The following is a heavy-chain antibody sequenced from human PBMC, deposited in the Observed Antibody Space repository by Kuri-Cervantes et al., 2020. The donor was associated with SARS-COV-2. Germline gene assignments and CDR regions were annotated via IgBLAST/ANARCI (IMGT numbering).Heavy chain of an antibody. V-gene: IGHV3-30*06. J-gene: IGHJ4*02. CDR1: GFTFSSYC. Sequence: GGSLRLSCAASGFTFSSYCMHWVRQAPGKGLEWVAVISYDGNRRYYADSVKGRFSISRENSNNTLYLQMNSLSDEDTAVYFCAIAHTGSYYPLDFWGQGILVTVSS. CDR3: AIAHTGSYYPLDF. CDR2: ISYDGNRR. D-gene: IGHD1-26*01.